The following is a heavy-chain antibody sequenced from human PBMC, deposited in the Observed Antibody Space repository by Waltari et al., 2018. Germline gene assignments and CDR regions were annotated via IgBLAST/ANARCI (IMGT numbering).Heavy chain of an antibody. V-gene: IGHV5-51*01. J-gene: IGHJ4*02. CDR1: VFGCSSYW. CDR3: ARQGFGELYSLDY. CDR2: INPGESHI. D-gene: IGHD3-10*01. Sequence: EMQLVQSGTAVKKPGESLKIAGEASVFGCSSYWIAWVRQTPGKGLEWIGIINPGESHIRYSPSFQGQVTISADDSKTTAYLHWTSLKASDSGIYYCARQGFGELYSLDYWGQGTLVTVSS.